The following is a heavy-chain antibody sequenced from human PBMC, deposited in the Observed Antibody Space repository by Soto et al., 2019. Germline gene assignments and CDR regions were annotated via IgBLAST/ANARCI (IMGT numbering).Heavy chain of an antibody. CDR1: GFTFISYG. Sequence: GGSLRLSCAASGFTFISYGMHWVRQAPGKGLEWVAVISYDGSNKYYADSVKGRFTISRDNSKNTLYLQMNSLRAEDTAVYYCAKDTAMVTYYYYGMDVWGQGTTVTVSS. V-gene: IGHV3-30*18. CDR2: ISYDGSNK. CDR3: AKDTAMVTYYYYGMDV. J-gene: IGHJ6*02. D-gene: IGHD5-18*01.